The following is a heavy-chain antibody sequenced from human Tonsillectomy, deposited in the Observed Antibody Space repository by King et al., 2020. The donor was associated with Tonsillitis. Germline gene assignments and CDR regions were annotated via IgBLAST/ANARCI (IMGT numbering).Heavy chain of an antibody. CDR2: IRRDESEK. CDR1: GFTFDTFW. CDR3: ARGHTTLGPDY. D-gene: IGHD7-27*01. V-gene: IGHV3-7*03. J-gene: IGHJ4*02. Sequence: VQLVESGGGLVQPGGSLRLSCAASGFTFDTFWMSWVRQAPGKGLEWVASIRRDESEKYYVDSVKGRFTVSRDNAKNSLYLQMNSLRVEDTAVYPCARGHTTLGPDYWGQGALVIVSS.